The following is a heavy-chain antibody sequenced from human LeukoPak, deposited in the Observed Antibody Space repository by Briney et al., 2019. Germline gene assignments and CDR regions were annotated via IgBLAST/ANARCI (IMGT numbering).Heavy chain of an antibody. V-gene: IGHV3-49*04. CDR2: IRSKAYGGTT. J-gene: IGHJ4*02. Sequence: HSGGSLRLSCTASGFTFGDYAMSWVRQAPGKGLEWVGFIRSKAYGGTTEYAASVKGRFTISRDDSKSIAYLKMNSLKTEDTAVYYCTRDRYNWNDVFDYWGQGTLVTVSS. CDR1: GFTFGDYA. CDR3: TRDRYNWNDVFDY. D-gene: IGHD1-1*01.